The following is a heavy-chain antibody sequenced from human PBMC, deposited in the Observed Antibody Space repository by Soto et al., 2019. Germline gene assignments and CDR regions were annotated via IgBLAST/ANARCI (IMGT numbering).Heavy chain of an antibody. CDR2: IYSDGST. D-gene: IGHD3-22*01. CDR3: ARARYDSSGYYFDY. J-gene: IGHJ4*02. V-gene: IGHV3-53*01. CDR1: GFIVSSNY. Sequence: PGGSLRLSCAASGFIVSSNYMSWVRQAPGKGLEWVSVIYSDGSTHYTDSVKDRFIISRDISKNTLYLQMNSLRAEDTALYYCARARYDSSGYYFDYWGQGALVTVSS.